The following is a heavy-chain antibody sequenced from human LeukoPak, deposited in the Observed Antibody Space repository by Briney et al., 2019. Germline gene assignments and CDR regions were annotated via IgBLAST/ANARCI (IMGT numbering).Heavy chain of an antibody. Sequence: SLRLSCAASGFTFDDYGMHWVRQAPGKGLEWVSGISWNRGSIGYADSVKGRFTISRDTAKNSLYLQMNSLRPEDTALYHCAKGGAAADNYWYFDLWGRGTLVTVSS. CDR3: AKGGAAADNYWYFDL. CDR1: GFTFDDYG. D-gene: IGHD6-13*01. V-gene: IGHV3-9*01. J-gene: IGHJ2*01. CDR2: ISWNRGSI.